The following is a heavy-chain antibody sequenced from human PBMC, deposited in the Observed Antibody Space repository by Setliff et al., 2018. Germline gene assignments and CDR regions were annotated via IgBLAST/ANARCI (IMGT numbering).Heavy chain of an antibody. J-gene: IGHJ4*02. Sequence: GASVKVSCKASGYTFRNYAFAWVRQAPGQGLEWVGWISVYNGDTNYAQEFQGRVTLTTDTSTSTAYMELRSLTSDDSAFYYCARAPSVELVTIRTNSWFTYWGQGTLVTVSS. D-gene: IGHD5-18*01. CDR3: ARAPSVELVTIRTNSWFTY. V-gene: IGHV1-18*01. CDR1: GYTFRNYA. CDR2: ISVYNGDT.